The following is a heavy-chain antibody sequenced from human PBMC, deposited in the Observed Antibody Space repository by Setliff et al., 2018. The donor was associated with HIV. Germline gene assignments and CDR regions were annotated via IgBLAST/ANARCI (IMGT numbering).Heavy chain of an antibody. J-gene: IGHJ4*02. CDR2: IKQDGSEK. D-gene: IGHD4-17*01. CDR1: GFTFSDHY. Sequence: LRLSCAASGFTFSDHYMDWVRQAPGKGLEWVANIKQDGSEKYYVDSVKGRFTISRDNAKNSLYLQLNSLRPEDTAVYYCARDKDEDYGSTSFDYWGQGILVTVSS. V-gene: IGHV3-7*03. CDR3: ARDKDEDYGSTSFDY.